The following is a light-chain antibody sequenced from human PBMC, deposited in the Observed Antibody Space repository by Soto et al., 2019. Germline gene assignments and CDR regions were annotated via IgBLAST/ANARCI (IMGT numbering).Light chain of an antibody. J-gene: IGLJ1*01. V-gene: IGLV2-8*01. CDR1: NSDVVSYNF. CDR2: EVT. CDR3: QSYDSSLSGSRV. Sequence: QSVLTQPPSASGSPGQSVTISCTGANSDVVSYNFVSWYQQHPGKAPKLLIYEVTKRPSGVPDRFSGSKSGTSASLAITGLQAEDEADYYCQSYDSSLSGSRVFGTGTKVTVL.